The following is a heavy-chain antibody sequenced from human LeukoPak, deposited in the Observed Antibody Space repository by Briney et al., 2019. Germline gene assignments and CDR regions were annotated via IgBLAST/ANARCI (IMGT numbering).Heavy chain of an antibody. J-gene: IGHJ4*02. CDR1: GLCFSRYW. CDR3: ASAFYDSGSYYY. CDR2: IKQEGSEK. D-gene: IGHD3-10*01. Sequence: GGSLRLSCAPSGLCFSRYWMNWVRPAPGRGREWVANIKQEGSEKHYLVSVKGRFSISTDNAKNSLFLQMNSLRAEDTSVYYCASAFYDSGSYYYWGQGTLVTVSS. V-gene: IGHV3-7*01.